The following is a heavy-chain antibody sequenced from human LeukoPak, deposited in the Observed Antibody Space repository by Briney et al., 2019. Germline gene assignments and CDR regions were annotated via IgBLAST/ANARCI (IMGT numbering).Heavy chain of an antibody. V-gene: IGHV3-9*01. CDR1: GFTFDDYA. J-gene: IGHJ4*02. CDR3: AKEAKLGDYVDY. D-gene: IGHD2-15*01. CDR2: ISWNSGSI. Sequence: GGSLRLSCAASGFTFDDYAMHWVRQAPGKGLEWVSGISWNSGSIGYADSVKGRFTISRDNAKNSLYLRMNSLRAEDTALYYCAKEAKLGDYVDYWGQGTLVTVSS.